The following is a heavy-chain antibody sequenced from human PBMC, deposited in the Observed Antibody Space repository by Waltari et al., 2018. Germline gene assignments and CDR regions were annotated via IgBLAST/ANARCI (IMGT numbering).Heavy chain of an antibody. CDR2: ISGSGETT. Sequence: EAQLLESGGDFVHPGGSLRLSCVVSGFRFSISAMSWVSHAPGKGLEWVSGISGSGETTYDTEAVKGRFTISRDNSKNMLYLQMSSRRGDDTAVYYCAKEGGRWLVANWVDFWGQGTLVTVSS. V-gene: IGHV3-23*01. CDR3: AKEGGRWLVANWVDF. J-gene: IGHJ5*01. CDR1: GFRFSISA. D-gene: IGHD6-19*01.